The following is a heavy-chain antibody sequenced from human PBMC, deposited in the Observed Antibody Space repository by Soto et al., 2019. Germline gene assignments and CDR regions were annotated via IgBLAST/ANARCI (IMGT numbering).Heavy chain of an antibody. CDR1: GGSISSSSYY. Sequence: SETLSLTCTVSGGSISSSSYYWGWIRQPPGKGLEWIGSIYYSGSTYYNPSLKSRVTISVDTSKNQFSLKLSSVTAADTAVYYCARSVDTAMGHFDYWGQGTLVTVSS. CDR2: IYYSGST. J-gene: IGHJ4*02. V-gene: IGHV4-39*01. D-gene: IGHD5-18*01. CDR3: ARSVDTAMGHFDY.